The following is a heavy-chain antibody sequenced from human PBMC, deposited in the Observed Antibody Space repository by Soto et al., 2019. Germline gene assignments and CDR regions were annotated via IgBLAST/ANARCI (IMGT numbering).Heavy chain of an antibody. CDR3: ARGLSWAGVVIAADD. CDR2: MNPDSGNT. V-gene: IGHV1-8*01. D-gene: IGHD2-15*01. J-gene: IGHJ4*02. CDR1: GYSFTSYD. Sequence: ASVNVSCKASGYSFTSYDINWVRQATGQGLEWMGWMNPDSGNTGYAQKFQGRVTMTRYTSITTAYMELSSLTYEDTAVYYCARGLSWAGVVIAADDSGPGTLVTVVL.